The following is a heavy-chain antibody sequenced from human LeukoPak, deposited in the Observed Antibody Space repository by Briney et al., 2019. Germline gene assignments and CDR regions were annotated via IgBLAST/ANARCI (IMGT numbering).Heavy chain of an antibody. D-gene: IGHD3-22*01. CDR2: IIPIFGTA. V-gene: IGHV1-69*13. J-gene: IGHJ4*02. Sequence: ASVKVSCKASGGTFSSYAICWVRQAPGQGLEWMGGIIPIFGTANYAQKFQGRVTITADESTSTAYMELSRLRSDDTAVYYCARENDSSGFDLSDTPPRFDYWGQGTLVTVSS. CDR1: GGTFSSYA. CDR3: ARENDSSGFDLSDTPPRFDY.